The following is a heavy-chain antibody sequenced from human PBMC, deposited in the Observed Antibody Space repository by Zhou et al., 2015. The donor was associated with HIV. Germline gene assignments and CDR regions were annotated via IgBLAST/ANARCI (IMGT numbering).Heavy chain of an antibody. CDR2: IRSKPYGETT. Sequence: EVQLVESGGGLVQPGRSLRLSCTASGFTFGDYTMSWFRQAPGKGLEWVGFIRSKPYGETTEYAASVKGRFTISRDDSKNILYLQMNSLKNEDTAVYYCCTSRWHLIDVCGQGTTVIVSS. J-gene: IGHJ6*02. D-gene: IGHD4-23*01. CDR1: GFTFGDYT. CDR3: CTSRWHLIDV. V-gene: IGHV3-49*03.